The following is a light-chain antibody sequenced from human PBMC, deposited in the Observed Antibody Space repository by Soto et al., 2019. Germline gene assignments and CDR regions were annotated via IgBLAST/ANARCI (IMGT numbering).Light chain of an antibody. CDR2: KAS. Sequence: DIQMTQSPFTLPASLGARVTITGRASQTISSWLAWYQQKPWKAPKLLIYKASTLKSGVPSRFSGSGSGTEFTLTISRLQPDDFATYYCQHYNSYPEAFGQGTKVDIK. CDR1: QTISSW. CDR3: QHYNSYPEA. V-gene: IGKV1-5*03. J-gene: IGKJ1*01.